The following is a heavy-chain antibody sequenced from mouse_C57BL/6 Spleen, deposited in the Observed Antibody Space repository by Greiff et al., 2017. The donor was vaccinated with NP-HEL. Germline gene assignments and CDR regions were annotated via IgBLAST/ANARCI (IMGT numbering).Heavy chain of an antibody. CDR1: GYTFTSYW. CDR2: IDPSDSYT. D-gene: IGHD1-1*01. Sequence: QVQLQQSGAELVMPGASVKLSCKASGYTFTSYWMHWVKQRPGQGLEWIGEIDPSDSYTNYNQKFKGKSTLTVDKSSSTAYMQLSSLTSEDSAVYYCAREGSSHFDYWGQGTTLTVSS. V-gene: IGHV1-69*01. CDR3: AREGSSHFDY. J-gene: IGHJ2*01.